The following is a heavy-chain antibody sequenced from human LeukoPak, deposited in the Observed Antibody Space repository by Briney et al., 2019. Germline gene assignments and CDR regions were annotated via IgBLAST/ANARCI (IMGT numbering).Heavy chain of an antibody. CDR3: AKDNTAMATYFDY. D-gene: IGHD5-18*01. Sequence: GGSLRLSCAASGFTFSSYEMNWIRQAPGKGLEWVSSISSSSTYIYYADSVKGRFTISRDNAKNSLYLQMNSLRAEDTAVYYCAKDNTAMATYFDYWGQGTLVTVSS. CDR2: ISSSSTYI. CDR1: GFTFSSYE. J-gene: IGHJ4*02. V-gene: IGHV3-21*04.